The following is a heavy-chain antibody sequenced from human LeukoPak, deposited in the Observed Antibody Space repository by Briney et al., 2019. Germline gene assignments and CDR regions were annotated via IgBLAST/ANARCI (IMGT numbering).Heavy chain of an antibody. CDR1: GFTFTNYV. V-gene: IGHV3-23*01. CDR3: AKGGIAAAGTIDY. D-gene: IGHD6-13*01. Sequence: PGGSLRLSCAASGFTFTNYVMSWVRQAPGKGLEWVAGIGDSGTNPHYTDSVKGRFTISRDNSKNTLYLQMNSLRAEDTAVYYCAKGGIAAAGTIDYWGQGTLVTVSS. J-gene: IGHJ4*02. CDR2: IGDSGTNP.